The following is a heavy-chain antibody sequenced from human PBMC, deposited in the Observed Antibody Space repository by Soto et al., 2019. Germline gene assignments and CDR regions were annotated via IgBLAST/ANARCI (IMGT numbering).Heavy chain of an antibody. D-gene: IGHD2-2*01. J-gene: IGHJ3*01. CDR1: GFSLSADGVG. CDR3: AHAYGGTSWPNDAFDV. V-gene: IGHV2-5*02. Sequence: QITLKESGPTLVKPTQTLTLTCTFSGFSLSADGVGVGWIRQPPGKALEWLALIYWDDDKRYRPSLKSRLTITKDTSKNQGVLTMTNMYPVDTATYYCAHAYGGTSWPNDAFDVWGQGTVVTVSS. CDR2: IYWDDDK.